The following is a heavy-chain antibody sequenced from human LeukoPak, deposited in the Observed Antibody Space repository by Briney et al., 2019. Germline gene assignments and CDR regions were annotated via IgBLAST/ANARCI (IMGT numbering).Heavy chain of an antibody. V-gene: IGHV4-38-2*01. Sequence: SETLSLTCAASGYSISSGYYWGWIRQPPGKGLEWIGSIYHSGSTYYNPSLKSRVTISVDTSKNQFSLKLSSVTAADTAVYYCARHYGSENYYYYYYMDVWGKGTTVTVSS. CDR2: IYHSGST. CDR1: GYSISSGYY. J-gene: IGHJ6*03. D-gene: IGHD3-10*01. CDR3: ARHYGSENYYYYYYMDV.